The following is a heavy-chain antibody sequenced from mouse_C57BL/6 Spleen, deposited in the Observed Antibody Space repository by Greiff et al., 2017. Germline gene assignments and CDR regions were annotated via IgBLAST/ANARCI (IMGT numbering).Heavy chain of an antibody. V-gene: IGHV5-9-1*02. D-gene: IGHD1-1*01. Sequence: EVKLVESGEGLVKPGGSLKLSCAASGFTFSSYAMSWVRQTPEKRLEWVAYISSGGDYIYYADTVKGRFTIARDNARNTLYLQMSSLKSEDTAMYYCTRDPGSSYRWYFDVWGTGTTVTVSS. CDR1: GFTFSSYA. CDR2: ISSGGDYI. CDR3: TRDPGSSYRWYFDV. J-gene: IGHJ1*03.